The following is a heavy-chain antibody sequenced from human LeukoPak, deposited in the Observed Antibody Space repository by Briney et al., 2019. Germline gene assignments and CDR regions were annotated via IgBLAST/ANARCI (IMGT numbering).Heavy chain of an antibody. CDR1: GFTVSSNY. CDR2: TYSGGST. J-gene: IGHJ5*01. CDR3: ARDKYGSGSYSWSKRLDS. V-gene: IGHV3-66*01. D-gene: IGHD3-10*01. Sequence: GGSLRLSCAASGFTVSSNYMSWVRQAPGKGLEWVSFTYSGGSTYFADSVKGRFTISRDNAKNSPYLQMNNLRAEDTAVYYCARDKYGSGSYSWSKRLDSWGQGTLVTVSS.